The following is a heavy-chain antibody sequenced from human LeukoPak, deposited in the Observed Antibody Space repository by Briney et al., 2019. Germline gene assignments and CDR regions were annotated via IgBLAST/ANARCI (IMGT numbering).Heavy chain of an antibody. V-gene: IGHV4-61*02. CDR2: ISNDVTT. Sequence: PSETLSLTCNVSGASVSSGLYYWNWIRQPAGKGLEWIGRISNDVTTNYNPSFKSRVSISVDKSKNQFSLKLRSVTAVDTAVYYCASSSWLRDANFDCWGQGTLVTVSS. CDR3: ASSSWLRDANFDC. J-gene: IGHJ4*02. CDR1: GASVSSGLYY. D-gene: IGHD6-13*01.